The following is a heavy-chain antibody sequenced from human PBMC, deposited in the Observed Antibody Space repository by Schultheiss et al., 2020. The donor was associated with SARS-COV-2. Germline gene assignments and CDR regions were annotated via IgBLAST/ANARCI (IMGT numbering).Heavy chain of an antibody. CDR3: ARFRHCSSTSCYPFFDY. CDR2: IYYSGST. Sequence: SQTLSLTCAVYGGSFSGYYWSWIRQPPGKGLEWIGYIYYSGSTNYNPSLKSRVTISVDTSKNQFSLKLSSVTAADTAVYYCARFRHCSSTSCYPFFDYWGQGTLVTVSS. V-gene: IGHV4-59*01. J-gene: IGHJ4*02. D-gene: IGHD2-2*01. CDR1: GGSFSGYY.